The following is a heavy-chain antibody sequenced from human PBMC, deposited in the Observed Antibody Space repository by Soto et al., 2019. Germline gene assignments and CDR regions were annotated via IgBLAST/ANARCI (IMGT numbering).Heavy chain of an antibody. CDR2: IYYSGST. CDR1: GGSISSYY. J-gene: IGHJ6*02. D-gene: IGHD2-2*01. Sequence: ETLSLTCTVSGGSISSYYWSWIRQPPGKGLEWIGYIYYSGSTNYNPSLKSRVTISVDTSKNQFSLKLSSVTAADTAVYYCARSIVVVPAANYYYYGMDVWGQGTTVTVSS. V-gene: IGHV4-59*01. CDR3: ARSIVVVPAANYYYYGMDV.